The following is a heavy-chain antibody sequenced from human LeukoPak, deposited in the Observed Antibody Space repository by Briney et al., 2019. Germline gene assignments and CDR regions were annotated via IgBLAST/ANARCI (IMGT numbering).Heavy chain of an antibody. CDR1: GFTVSSNY. J-gene: IGHJ6*03. V-gene: IGHV3-53*01. D-gene: IGHD3-10*01. Sequence: GGSLRLSCAASGFTVSSNYMTWVRQAPGKGLEWVSVIYKSAITYYADTVRGRFTISRDNSKNTLYLQMNSLRAEDTAVYYCARSLRVRGVPDYMDIWGKGTTVTISS. CDR2: IYKSAIT. CDR3: ARSLRVRGVPDYMDI.